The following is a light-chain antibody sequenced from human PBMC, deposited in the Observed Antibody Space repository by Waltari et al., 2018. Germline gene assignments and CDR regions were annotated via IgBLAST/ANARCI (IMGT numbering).Light chain of an antibody. V-gene: IGLV2-23*02. CDR3: CSYAGSSTLGV. CDR2: EVS. Sequence: QSALTQPASVSGSPGQSITISCTGTSSDVGSYNRVPWYQQHPGKAPKLMIYEVSKRPSGVSNRFSGSKSGNTASLTISGLQAEDEADYYCCSYAGSSTLGVFGGGTKLTVL. J-gene: IGLJ3*02. CDR1: SSDVGSYNR.